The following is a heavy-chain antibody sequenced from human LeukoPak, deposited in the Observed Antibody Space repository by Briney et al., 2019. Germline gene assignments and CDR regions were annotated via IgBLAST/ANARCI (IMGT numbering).Heavy chain of an antibody. CDR2: INPNSGGT. V-gene: IGHV1-2*02. Sequence: ASVKVSCKTSGYTFTGYYMHWVRQAPGQGLEWMGWINPNSGGTNYAQKFQGRVTMTRDTSINTAYMELSRLRSDDTAVYYCAGDMVRGVILRRVLEYWGQGTLVTVSS. CDR3: AGDMVRGVILRRVLEY. D-gene: IGHD3-10*01. J-gene: IGHJ4*02. CDR1: GYTFTGYY.